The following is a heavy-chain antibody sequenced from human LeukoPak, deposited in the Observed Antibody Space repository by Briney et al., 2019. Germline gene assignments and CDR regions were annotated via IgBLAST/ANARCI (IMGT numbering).Heavy chain of an antibody. J-gene: IGHJ4*02. CDR1: GGSFSGYY. CDR3: ARTHY. Sequence: SETLSLTCAVYGGSFSGYYWSWIRQPPGKGLEWIGENNHSGSTNYNPSLKSRVTISVDTSKNQFSLKLSSVTAADTAVYYCARTHYWGQGTLVTVSS. CDR2: NNHSGST. V-gene: IGHV4-34*01.